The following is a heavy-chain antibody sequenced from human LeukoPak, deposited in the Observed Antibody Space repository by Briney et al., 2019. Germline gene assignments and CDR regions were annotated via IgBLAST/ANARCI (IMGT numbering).Heavy chain of an antibody. CDR2: ISAHNGNT. V-gene: IGHV1-18*01. J-gene: IGHJ4*02. CDR3: ARVTLYYDSSAPDY. D-gene: IGHD3-22*01. CDR1: GNTFTSYG. Sequence: GASVKVSCKASGNTFTSYGISWVRQAPGQGLEWMGWISAHNGNTNYAQKLQGRVTMTTDTSTSTAYMELRSLRSDDTAVYYCARVTLYYDSSAPDYWGQGTLVTVSS.